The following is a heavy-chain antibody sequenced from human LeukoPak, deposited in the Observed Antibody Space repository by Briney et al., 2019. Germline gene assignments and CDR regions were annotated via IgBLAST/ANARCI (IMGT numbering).Heavy chain of an antibody. CDR3: ARHGFPLFFLQVGATPQSPWFDP. V-gene: IGHV4-34*01. J-gene: IGHJ5*02. Sequence: SETLSLTCAVYGGSFSGYYWSWIRQPPGKGLEWIGEINHSGSTNYNPSLKSRVAISVDTSKNQFSLKLSSVTAADTAVYYCARHGFPLFFLQVGATPQSPWFDPWGQGTLVTVSS. CDR1: GGSFSGYY. CDR2: INHSGST. D-gene: IGHD1-26*01.